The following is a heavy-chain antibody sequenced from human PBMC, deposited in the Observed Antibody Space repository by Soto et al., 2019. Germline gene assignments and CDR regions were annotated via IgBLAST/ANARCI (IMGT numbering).Heavy chain of an antibody. J-gene: IGHJ6*02. CDR3: GREEKPPYYYGMDV. Sequence: GASVKVSCKASGYTVTGYDIHWVRQATGQGLEWMGWMNPNTGYTANAQKFQGRVTMTRNISISTVYMELSSLSSEDTAVYYCGREEKPPYYYGMDVWGQGTTVTVSS. V-gene: IGHV1-8*01. CDR2: MNPNTGYT. CDR1: GYTVTGYD.